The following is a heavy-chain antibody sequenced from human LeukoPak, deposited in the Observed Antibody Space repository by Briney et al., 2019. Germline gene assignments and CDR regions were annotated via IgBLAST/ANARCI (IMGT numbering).Heavy chain of an antibody. J-gene: IGHJ1*01. CDR3: ARNLYATSFVYFKY. CDR2: IDYSGNT. D-gene: IGHD2/OR15-2a*01. Sequence: SETLSLTCAVSGGSISSSSYYWGWIRQPPGKGLEWIGSIDYSGNTDYNPSLKSRVTISVETSKNQFSLKLSSVTAADTAVYYCARNLYATSFVYFKYWGQVTLVTVSS. V-gene: IGHV4-39*01. CDR1: GGSISSSSYY.